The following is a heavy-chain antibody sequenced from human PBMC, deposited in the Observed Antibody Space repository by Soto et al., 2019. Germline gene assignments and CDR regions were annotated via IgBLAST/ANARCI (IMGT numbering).Heavy chain of an antibody. CDR2: ITTKTDGETT. D-gene: IGHD3-10*01. V-gene: IGHV3-15*07. Sequence: EVQLVESGGGLVKPGGSLRLSCAASGFTFSRAWLNWVRQGPGKGLEWVGRITTKTDGETTDYAAPVKGRFTISRDDSKKTVYLQMISLKNEDTAVYYCTTETWFGDLWGTYWGQGTLVTVSS. CDR3: TTETWFGDLWGTY. CDR1: GFTFSRAW. J-gene: IGHJ4*02.